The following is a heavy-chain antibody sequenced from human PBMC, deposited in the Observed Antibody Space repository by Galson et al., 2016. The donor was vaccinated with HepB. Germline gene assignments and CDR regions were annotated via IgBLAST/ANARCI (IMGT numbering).Heavy chain of an antibody. D-gene: IGHD5-24*01. CDR1: GCSFITKY. CDR2: VNPSSGST. J-gene: IGHJ4*02. V-gene: IGHV1-46*01. Sequence: SVKVSCKASGCSFITKYLHWVRQAPGQGPEWMGLVNPSSGSTTYAQKFKGRLAMTSDTSTSTVYMELRSLRSEDAAVYFCVRGGDGYTYSYFDYWGQGTLVSVSS. CDR3: VRGGDGYTYSYFDY.